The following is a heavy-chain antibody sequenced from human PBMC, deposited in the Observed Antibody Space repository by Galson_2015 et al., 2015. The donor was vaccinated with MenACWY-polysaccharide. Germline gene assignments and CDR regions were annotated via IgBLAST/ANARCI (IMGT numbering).Heavy chain of an antibody. CDR2: MNPNSGNT. Sequence: SVKVSCKASGYSFSSYDIKWVRQTPGHGLEWMGWMNPNSGNTGYAQKFQGRVTMTRNTSISIAYMELSSLRSEDTAVYYCARGGKYYYDSSGYLNWFDPWGQGTLVTVSS. D-gene: IGHD3-22*01. CDR3: ARGGKYYYDSSGYLNWFDP. CDR1: GYSFSSYD. V-gene: IGHV1-8*01. J-gene: IGHJ5*02.